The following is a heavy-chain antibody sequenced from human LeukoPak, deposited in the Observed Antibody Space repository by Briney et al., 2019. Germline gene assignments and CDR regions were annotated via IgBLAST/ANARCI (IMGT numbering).Heavy chain of an antibody. J-gene: IGHJ5*02. CDR2: IYTSGST. V-gene: IGHV4-61*02. D-gene: IGHD6-13*01. CDR1: GGSISSGSYY. Sequence: PSETLSLTCTVSGGSISSGSYYWSWIRQPAGKGLEWIGRIYTSGSTNYNPSLKSRVTISVDTSKNQFSLKLSSVTAADTAVYYCARDRDSSSWYTQKEMNWFDPWGQGTLVTVSS. CDR3: ARDRDSSSWYTQKEMNWFDP.